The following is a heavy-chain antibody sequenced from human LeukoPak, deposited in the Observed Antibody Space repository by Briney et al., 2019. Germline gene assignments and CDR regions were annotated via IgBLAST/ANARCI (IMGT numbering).Heavy chain of an antibody. Sequence: GESLKISCKASGYNFTNHWVAWVRQRPGKGLEWMGIILPDDSDTRYSPSFQGLVSISVDKSISTAHLQWRSLKASDTALYFCARHSDVPLDLWGQGTLVIVSS. CDR2: ILPDDSDT. J-gene: IGHJ5*02. D-gene: IGHD6-6*01. CDR3: ARHSDVPLDL. V-gene: IGHV5-51*01. CDR1: GYNFTNHW.